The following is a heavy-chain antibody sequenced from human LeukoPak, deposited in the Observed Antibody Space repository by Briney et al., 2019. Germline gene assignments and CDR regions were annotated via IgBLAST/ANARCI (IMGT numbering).Heavy chain of an antibody. CDR1: GFTFSSYA. V-gene: IGHV3-66*01. J-gene: IGHJ4*02. CDR3: ARSVSSGWYFDY. CDR2: IYSGGST. Sequence: PGGSLRLSCAASGFTFSSYAMSWVRQAPGKGLEWVSVIYSGGSTYYADSVKGRFTISRDNSKNTLYLQMNSLRAEDTAVYYCARSVSSGWYFDYWGQGTLVTVSS. D-gene: IGHD6-19*01.